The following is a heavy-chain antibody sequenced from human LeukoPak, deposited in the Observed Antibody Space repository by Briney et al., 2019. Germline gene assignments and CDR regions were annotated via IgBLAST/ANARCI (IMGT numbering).Heavy chain of an antibody. Sequence: GGSLRLSCAAYGFTFSSYSMNWVRQAPGKGLEWVSSISSSSSYIYYADSVKGRFTISRDNAKNSLYLQMNSLRAEDTAVYYCARDPGVVPAARHFDYWGQGTLVTVSS. J-gene: IGHJ4*02. CDR1: GFTFSSYS. CDR3: ARDPGVVPAARHFDY. CDR2: ISSSSSYI. D-gene: IGHD2-2*01. V-gene: IGHV3-21*01.